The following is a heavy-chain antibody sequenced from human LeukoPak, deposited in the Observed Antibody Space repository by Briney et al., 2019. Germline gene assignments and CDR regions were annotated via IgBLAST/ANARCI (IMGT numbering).Heavy chain of an antibody. CDR2: ISAYNGNT. CDR3: ATPTTLTTDYAFDI. J-gene: IGHJ3*02. D-gene: IGHD4-17*01. CDR1: GYTFTSYG. V-gene: IGHV1-18*01. Sequence: ASVKVSCKASGYTFTSYGISWVRQAPGQGLEWMGWISAYNGNTNYAQKLQGRVTMTTDTSTSTAYMELRSLRSDDTAVYYCATPTTLTTDYAFDIWGQGTMVTVSS.